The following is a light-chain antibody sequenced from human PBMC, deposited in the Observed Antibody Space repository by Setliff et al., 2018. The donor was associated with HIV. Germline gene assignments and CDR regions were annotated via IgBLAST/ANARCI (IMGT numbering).Light chain of an antibody. CDR3: QVWDSSSGLYV. CDR1: NIGSKS. Sequence: ELTQPPSVSVAPGKTARITCGGNNIGSKSVHWYQQKPGQAPVLVIYYDSDRPSGIPERFSGSNSGNAATLTITRVEAGEEADYYCQVWDSSSGLYVFGTGTKVTVL. J-gene: IGLJ1*01. CDR2: YDS. V-gene: IGLV3-21*04.